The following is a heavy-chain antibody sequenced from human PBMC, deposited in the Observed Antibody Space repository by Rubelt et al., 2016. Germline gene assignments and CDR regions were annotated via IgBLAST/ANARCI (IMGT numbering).Heavy chain of an antibody. J-gene: IGHJ2*01. V-gene: IGHV4-39*01. CDR1: GDTISSSRHY. CDR3: ARHLVTTIRGYRYFDH. D-gene: IGHD2-21*02. CDR2: IYYTGST. Sequence: QLQLQESSPGLVKPSETLSLTCSVSGDTISSSRHYWGWIRQPPGKGLEWIGSIYYTGSTYYNPSLKSRITVSVDPSKNQLPRKRRTVTAEDTAVNYGARHLVTTIRGYRYFDHWGRGTLVTVSS.